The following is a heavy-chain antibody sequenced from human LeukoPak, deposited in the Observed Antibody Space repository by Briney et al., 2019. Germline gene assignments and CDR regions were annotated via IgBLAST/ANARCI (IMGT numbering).Heavy chain of an antibody. CDR3: AKDVATVSTRGAFDV. V-gene: IGHV3-23*01. Sequence: PGGSLGLSCEALGFTFSNYAMNWFRRAQGKGLDWVSSFSGSGGSTYYADSVKGRFTISRDNSKNTLYLQMNSLRAEDTAVYYCAKDVATVSTRGAFDVWGQGTMVTVSS. J-gene: IGHJ3*01. CDR2: FSGSGGST. CDR1: GFTFSNYA. D-gene: IGHD4-11*01.